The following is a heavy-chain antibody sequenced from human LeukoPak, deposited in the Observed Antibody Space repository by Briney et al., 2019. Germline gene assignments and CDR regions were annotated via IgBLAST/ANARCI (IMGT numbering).Heavy chain of an antibody. CDR1: GSTFSSYW. CDR2: IKQDESEK. Sequence: GGPLRLSCAASGSTFSSYWMSWVRQAPGKGLEWVANIKQDESEKYYVDSVKGRFTISRDNAKNSLYLQMNSLRAEDTAVYYCARAHIAVGEKYFDYWGQGTLVTVSS. V-gene: IGHV3-7*05. J-gene: IGHJ4*02. D-gene: IGHD6-19*01. CDR3: ARAHIAVGEKYFDY.